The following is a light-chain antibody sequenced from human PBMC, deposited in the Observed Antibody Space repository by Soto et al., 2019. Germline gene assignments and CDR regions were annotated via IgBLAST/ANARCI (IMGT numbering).Light chain of an antibody. CDR3: QVWDSNTAI. Sequence: SYEPTQPLSVSVALGQTARITCGGDNIGSENVHWYQQKPGQAPVLVIYRDSNRPSGIPERFSGSNSGDTATLTISRAQAGDEADYYCQVWDSNTAIFGGGTKLTVL. J-gene: IGLJ2*01. CDR2: RDS. V-gene: IGLV3-9*01. CDR1: NIGSEN.